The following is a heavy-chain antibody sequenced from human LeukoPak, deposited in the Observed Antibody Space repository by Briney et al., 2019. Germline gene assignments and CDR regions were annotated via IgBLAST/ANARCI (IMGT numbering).Heavy chain of an antibody. J-gene: IGHJ4*02. CDR2: IYYSGSA. Sequence: PSETLSLTCTVSGGSISSYYWSWIRQPPGKGLEWIGYIYYSGSANYNPSLKSRVTISVDTSKNQFSLKLSSVTAADTAVYYCASSTIFGVVIAPRLFDYWGQGTLVTVSS. D-gene: IGHD3-3*01. CDR3: ASSTIFGVVIAPRLFDY. V-gene: IGHV4-59*01. CDR1: GGSISSYY.